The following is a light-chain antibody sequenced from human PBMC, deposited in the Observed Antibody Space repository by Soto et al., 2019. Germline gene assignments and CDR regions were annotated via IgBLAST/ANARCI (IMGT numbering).Light chain of an antibody. CDR3: SSHTTSSALQV. CDR2: GVN. V-gene: IGLV2-14*01. Sequence: QSALTQPASVSGSPGQSITISCSGTVSDFVLYNYVSWYQQHPGKAPKLMIYGVNNRPSGVSNRFSGSKSGNTASLTISGLQADDEADYYCSSHTTSSALQVFGTGTKVTVL. CDR1: VSDFVLYNY. J-gene: IGLJ1*01.